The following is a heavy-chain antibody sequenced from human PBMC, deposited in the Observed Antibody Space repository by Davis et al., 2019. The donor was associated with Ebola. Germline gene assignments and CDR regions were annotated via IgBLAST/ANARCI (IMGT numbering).Heavy chain of an antibody. J-gene: IGHJ4*02. CDR2: IRSKANSYAT. V-gene: IGHV3-73*01. CDR3: TSSYCSGGSCYSVRFGY. Sequence: PGGSLRLSCAASGFTFSGSAMHWVRQAPGKGLEWVGRIRSKANSYATAYAASVKGRFTISRDDSKNTAYLQMNSLKTEDTAVYYCTSSYCSGGSCYSVRFGYWGQGTLVTVSS. CDR1: GFTFSGSA. D-gene: IGHD2-15*01.